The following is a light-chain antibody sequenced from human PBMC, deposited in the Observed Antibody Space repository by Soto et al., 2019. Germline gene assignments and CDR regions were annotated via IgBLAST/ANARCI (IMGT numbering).Light chain of an antibody. CDR3: ATWDDSLDGYV. CDR1: SSNIGSNT. Sequence: QSVLTQPPSASGTPGQRVTISCSGSSSNIGSNTVNWYQQLPGTAPKLLIYSHNQRPSGVPDRFSVSKSGTSASLAISGLQSEDEADDYCATWDDSLDGYVFGTGTKLTVL. V-gene: IGLV1-44*01. J-gene: IGLJ1*01. CDR2: SHN.